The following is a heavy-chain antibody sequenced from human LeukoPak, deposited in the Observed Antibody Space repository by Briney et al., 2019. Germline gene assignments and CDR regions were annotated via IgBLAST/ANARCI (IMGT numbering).Heavy chain of an antibody. V-gene: IGHV3-74*01. D-gene: IGHD5-18*01. J-gene: IGHJ4*02. CDR1: GCTFRKNW. Sequence: GGSLRLSCPASGCTFRKNWMHWVRQAPGKGLVWVSRINNAGTETTYADSVRGRFTISRDNAKNTLYLQMNSLKTEDTAVYYCARIIGYSNEFDYWGQGTLVTVSS. CDR3: ARIIGYSNEFDY. CDR2: INNAGTET.